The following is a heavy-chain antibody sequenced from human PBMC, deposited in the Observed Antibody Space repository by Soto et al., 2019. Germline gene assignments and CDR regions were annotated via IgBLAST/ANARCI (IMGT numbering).Heavy chain of an antibody. J-gene: IGHJ4*02. CDR1: GFPLSSFG. V-gene: IGHV3-30*03. Sequence: QVQLVESGGGVVQPGRSLRLSCVASGFPLSSFGIHWVRQAPGKGLEWVAFISFHGTDIYYTDSVKGRFTISKDNSKNTLYLEMNSLRPEDTAVYYCARGDRNVDYGGRGTLLTVSP. CDR2: ISFHGTDI. CDR3: ARGDRNVDY.